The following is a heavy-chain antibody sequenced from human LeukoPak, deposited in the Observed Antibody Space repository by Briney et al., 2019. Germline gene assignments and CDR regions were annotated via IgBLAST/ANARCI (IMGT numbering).Heavy chain of an antibody. CDR2: FIPVLGTA. D-gene: IGHD3-3*01. CDR1: GGIFSDYA. V-gene: IGHV1-69*10. J-gene: IGHJ6*04. Sequence: SVKVSCRASGGIFSDYALNWVRQATGQGREWMGVFIPVLGTANSTQNFQDRVSITADISTHTVYMELSSLKSEDTAVYFCAGIPVFGVVLHQEPVWGKGTTVTVSS. CDR3: AGIPVFGVVLHQEPV.